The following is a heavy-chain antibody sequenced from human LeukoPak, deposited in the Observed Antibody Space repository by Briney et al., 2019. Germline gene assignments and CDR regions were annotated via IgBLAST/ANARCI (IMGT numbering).Heavy chain of an antibody. D-gene: IGHD1-7*01. V-gene: IGHV4-59*01. J-gene: IGHJ3*02. CDR2: IYYSGST. CDR1: GGSISSYY. Sequence: SETLSLTCTVSGGSISSYYWSWIRQPPGKGLEWLGYIYYSGSTNYNPSLKSRVTISVDTSKNQFSLKLSSVTAADTAVYYCARETRARAFDIWGQGTMVTVSS. CDR3: ARETRARAFDI.